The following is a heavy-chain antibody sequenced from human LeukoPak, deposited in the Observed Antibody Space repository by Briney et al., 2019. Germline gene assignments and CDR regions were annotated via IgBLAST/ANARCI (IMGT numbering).Heavy chain of an antibody. J-gene: IGHJ5*02. D-gene: IGHD1-26*01. CDR3: TRGDGGYFDP. CDR2: IKQDGSDK. Sequence: PGGSLRLSCAASGFTFSSYWMSWVRQAAGKGLEWVANIKQDGSDKYYVDSVKGRFTISRDNAKNSLDLQMNGLRAEDTAVYYCTRGDGGYFDPWGQGTLVTVSS. V-gene: IGHV3-7*02. CDR1: GFTFSSYW.